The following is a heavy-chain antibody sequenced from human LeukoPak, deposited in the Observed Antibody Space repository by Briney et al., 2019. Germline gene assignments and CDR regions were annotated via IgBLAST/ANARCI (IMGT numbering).Heavy chain of an antibody. CDR1: GYTFTGYY. CDR3: ARDRPPSMVRGEQDY. V-gene: IGHV1-2*02. CDR2: INPNSGGT. Sequence: ASVKVSCKASGYTFTGYYMHWVRQAPGQGLEWMGWINPNSGGTNYAQKFQGRVTTTRDTSISTAYMELSRLRSDDTAVYYCARDRPPSMVRGEQDYWGQGTLVTVSS. J-gene: IGHJ4*02. D-gene: IGHD3-10*01.